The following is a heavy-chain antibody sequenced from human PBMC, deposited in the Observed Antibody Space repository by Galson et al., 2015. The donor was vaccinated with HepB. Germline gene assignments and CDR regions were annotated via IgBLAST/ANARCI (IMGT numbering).Heavy chain of an antibody. D-gene: IGHD3-16*01. V-gene: IGHV3-7*03. CDR3: ARFMLAAGRALEN. CDR2: IKQDGSEK. J-gene: IGHJ4*02. CDR1: GFTFSRYW. Sequence: SLRLSCAVSGFTFSRYWMSWVRQAPGQGLEWVANIKQDGSEKYYVDSVKGRFTISRDNAEKSVYLQMNSLRVEDTAVYFCARFMLAAGRALENWGQGTLVTVSS.